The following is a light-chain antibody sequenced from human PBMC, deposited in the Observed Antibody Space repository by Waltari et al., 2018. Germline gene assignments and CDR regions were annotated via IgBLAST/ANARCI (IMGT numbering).Light chain of an antibody. Sequence: QLVLTQSPSASASLGASVKLTCTLSSRHRSNGVQWHQQQPEKGPRYLMKVNSDGSHSKGDDISDRFSGSSSGAERYLTISSLQAEDEADYYCQTGGHGTWVFGGGTKLTVL. CDR3: QTGGHGTWV. CDR1: SRHRSNG. CDR2: VNSDGSH. J-gene: IGLJ3*02. V-gene: IGLV4-69*01.